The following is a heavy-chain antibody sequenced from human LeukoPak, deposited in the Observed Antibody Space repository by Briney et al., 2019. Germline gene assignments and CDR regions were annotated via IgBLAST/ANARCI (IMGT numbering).Heavy chain of an antibody. CDR1: GFTVSYNY. D-gene: IGHD4/OR15-4a*01. CDR2: IYSGGIT. Sequence: GGSLRLSCAASGFTVSYNYMSWVRQAPGKGLEWVSVIYSGGITYYADSVKGRFTISRDNSKNTLYLQMNSLRAEDTAVYYCARELLTHPMDVWGQGTTVTVSS. J-gene: IGHJ6*02. V-gene: IGHV3-53*01. CDR3: ARELLTHPMDV.